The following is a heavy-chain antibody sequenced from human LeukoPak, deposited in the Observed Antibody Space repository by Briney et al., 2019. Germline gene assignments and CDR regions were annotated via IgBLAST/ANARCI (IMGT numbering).Heavy chain of an antibody. CDR3: ARVSRVSSGWYNLG. Sequence: GGSLRLSCAASGFTFSSYSMNWVRQAPGKGLEWVSSISSSSSYIYYADSVKGRLTISRDNAKNSLYLQMNSLRAEDTAVYYCARVSRVSSGWYNLGWGQGTLVTVSS. J-gene: IGHJ4*02. CDR2: ISSSSSYI. CDR1: GFTFSSYS. D-gene: IGHD6-19*01. V-gene: IGHV3-21*01.